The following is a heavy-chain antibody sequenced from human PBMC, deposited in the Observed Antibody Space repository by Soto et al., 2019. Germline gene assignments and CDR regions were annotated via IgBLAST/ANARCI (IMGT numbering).Heavy chain of an antibody. CDR1: GYTFTSYD. D-gene: IGHD3-3*01. CDR3: ARGKYDFWSGYQNLRPYYYYYYMEV. Sequence: ASVKVSCKASGYTFTSYDINWVRQATGQGLEWMGWMNPNSGNTGYAQKFQGRVTMTRNTSISTAYMELSSLRSEDTAVYYCARGKYDFWSGYQNLRPYYYYYYMEVWGKGTTVTVSS. V-gene: IGHV1-8*01. CDR2: MNPNSGNT. J-gene: IGHJ6*03.